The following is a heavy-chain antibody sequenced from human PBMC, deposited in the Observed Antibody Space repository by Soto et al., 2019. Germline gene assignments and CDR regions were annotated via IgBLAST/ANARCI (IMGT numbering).Heavy chain of an antibody. CDR2: SLYDGKT. J-gene: IGHJ6*02. D-gene: IGHD2-8*01. CDR1: GITLAAHG. Sequence: QEQLVESGGGMVHPGTSLRLSCVTSGITLAAHGMHWVRQAPGKGLEWVALSLYDGKTFYGDSVKGRFTISRDTSTVFLDMRSLRPDDTAVYFCARVRNNNDKRLDVWGQGTTVIVS. CDR3: ARVRNNNDKRLDV. V-gene: IGHV3-33*01.